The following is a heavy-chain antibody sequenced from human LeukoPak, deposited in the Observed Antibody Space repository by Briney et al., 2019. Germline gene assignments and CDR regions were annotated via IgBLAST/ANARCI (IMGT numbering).Heavy chain of an antibody. CDR2: INHSGST. D-gene: IGHD6-13*01. Sequence: SETLSLTCAVYGGSFSGYYWSWIRQPPGKGLEWIGEINHSGSTNYNPSLKSRVTISVDTSKNQFSLKLSSVTAADTAVYYCARGRMPDSSRSPYYYWGQGTLVTVSS. J-gene: IGHJ4*02. V-gene: IGHV4-34*01. CDR3: ARGRMPDSSRSPYYY. CDR1: GGSFSGYY.